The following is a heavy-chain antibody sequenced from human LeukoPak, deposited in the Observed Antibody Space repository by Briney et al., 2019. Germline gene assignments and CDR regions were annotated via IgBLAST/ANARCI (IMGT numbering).Heavy chain of an antibody. D-gene: IGHD4-17*01. CDR2: ISAYNGNT. V-gene: IGHV1-18*01. CDR3: ATGGVLGDGDYELPSDY. J-gene: IGHJ4*02. CDR1: GYTFTSYG. Sequence: RASVKVSCKASGYTFTSYGISWVRQAPGQGLEWMGWISAYNGNTNYAQKLQGRVTMTTDTSTSTAYMELRSLRSDDTAVYYCATGGVLGDGDYELPSDYWGQGTLVTVSS.